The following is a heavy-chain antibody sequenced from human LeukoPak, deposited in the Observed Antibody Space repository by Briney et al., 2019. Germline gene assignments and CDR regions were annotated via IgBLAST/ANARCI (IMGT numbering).Heavy chain of an antibody. J-gene: IGHJ3*02. D-gene: IGHD3-16*02. CDR1: GYTFTGYY. Sequence: ASVKVSCKASGYTFTGYYMHWVRQAPGQGLEWMGWINPNSGGTNYAQKFQGRVTMTRDTSISTAYIELSRLRSDDTAVYYCARVGLRLGELSLRSAFDIWGQGTMVAVSS. CDR2: INPNSGGT. V-gene: IGHV1-2*02. CDR3: ARVGLRLGELSLRSAFDI.